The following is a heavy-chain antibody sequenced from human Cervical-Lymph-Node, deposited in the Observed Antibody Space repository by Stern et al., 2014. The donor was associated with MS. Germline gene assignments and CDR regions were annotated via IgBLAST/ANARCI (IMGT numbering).Heavy chain of an antibody. CDR1: GYSFSNYW. V-gene: IGHV5-51*01. CDR3: ARSSRNDY. Sequence: EVQLVESGAEVKKPGESLKISCKASGYSFSNYWLAWGRQVPGKGLEWVGIIYPGDSDTRYSPSFQGQVTMSVDKSINTANLQWSSLKASDTSMYFCARSSRNDYWGQGTLVTVSS. CDR2: IYPGDSDT. J-gene: IGHJ4*02.